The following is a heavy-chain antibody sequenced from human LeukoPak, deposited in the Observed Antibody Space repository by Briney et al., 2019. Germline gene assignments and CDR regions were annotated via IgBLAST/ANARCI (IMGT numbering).Heavy chain of an antibody. CDR2: ISSSSSYT. Sequence: GGSLRLSCAASGFTFSDYYMSWIRQAPGKGLEWVSYISSSSSYTNYADFVKGRFTISRDNAKNSLYLQMNSLRAEDTAVYYCARRGRASYADYYYYGMDVWGKGTTVTVSS. CDR3: ARRGRASYADYYYYGMDV. V-gene: IGHV3-11*06. CDR1: GFTFSDYY. J-gene: IGHJ6*04. D-gene: IGHD1-26*01.